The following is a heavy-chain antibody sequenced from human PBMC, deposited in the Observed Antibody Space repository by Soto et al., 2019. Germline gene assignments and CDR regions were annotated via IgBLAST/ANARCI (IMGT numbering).Heavy chain of an antibody. V-gene: IGHV4-34*01. CDR1: GGSFSGYY. Sequence: SETLSLTCAVYGGSFSGYYWSWIRQPPGKGLEWIGEINHSGSTNYNPSLKSRVTISVDTSKNQFSLKLSSVTAADTAVYYCARGSRDGSGSYYRPYYYYYGMDVWGQGTTVS. CDR3: ARGSRDGSGSYYRPYYYYYGMDV. CDR2: INHSGST. D-gene: IGHD3-10*01. J-gene: IGHJ6*02.